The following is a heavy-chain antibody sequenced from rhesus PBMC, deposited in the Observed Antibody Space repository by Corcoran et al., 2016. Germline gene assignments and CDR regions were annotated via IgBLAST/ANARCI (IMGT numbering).Heavy chain of an antibody. CDR3: ARSDGSSDVRFDY. CDR1: GGSISSSY. V-gene: IGHV4-169*01. D-gene: IGHD4-29*01. CDR2: IYGSGSST. J-gene: IGHJ4*01. Sequence: QLQLQESGPGLVKPSETLSVTCAVSGGSISSSYWCWIRQAPGKGLEWIGYIYGSGSSTNYNPSLKSRVTLSVDTSKNQLSLKLSSVTAADTAVYYCARSDGSSDVRFDYWGQGVLVTVSS.